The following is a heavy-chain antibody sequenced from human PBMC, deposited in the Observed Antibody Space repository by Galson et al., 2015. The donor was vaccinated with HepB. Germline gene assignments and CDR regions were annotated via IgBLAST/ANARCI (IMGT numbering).Heavy chain of an antibody. CDR2: INWNGGST. V-gene: IGHV3-20*04. CDR1: GFTFDDYG. J-gene: IGHJ6*02. CDR3: ARARERATLHYYYYYGMDV. D-gene: IGHD5-12*01. Sequence: SLRLSCAASGFTFDDYGMSWVRQAPGKGLEWVSGINWNGGSTGYVDSVKGRFTISRDNAKNSLYLQMNSLRAEDTALYYCARARERATLHYYYYYGMDVWGQGTTVTVSS.